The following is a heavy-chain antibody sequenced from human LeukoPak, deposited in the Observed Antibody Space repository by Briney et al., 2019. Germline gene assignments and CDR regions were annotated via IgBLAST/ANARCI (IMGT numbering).Heavy chain of an antibody. CDR1: GYTFTSYA. CDR3: ERGARLYWNYYDSSGYSPLGY. V-gene: IGHV1-3*01. CDR2: INAGNCNT. J-gene: IGHJ4*02. D-gene: IGHD3-22*01. Sequence: ASVKISCKASGYTFTSYAMHWVRQAAGQRLEWMGWINAGNCNTKYSQKIKGRVTITRDTSARTAYMELSSLRFEDTAVYYCERGARLYWNYYDSSGYSPLGYWGQGTLVTVSS.